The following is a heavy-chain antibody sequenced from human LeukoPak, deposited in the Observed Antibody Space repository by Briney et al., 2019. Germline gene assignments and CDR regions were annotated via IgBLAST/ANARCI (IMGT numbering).Heavy chain of an antibody. D-gene: IGHD2-2*01. Sequence: GGSLRLSCAASGFTFNTYGMHWVRQAPGKGLEWVAVISYHGSEIFYAESVKGRFTISRDNSKSTLFLQMNSLRAEDTALYYCAAVLPSASTGHYYGIDVWGQGTTVTVSS. J-gene: IGHJ6*02. CDR1: GFTFNTYG. CDR3: AAVLPSASTGHYYGIDV. V-gene: IGHV3-30*03. CDR2: ISYHGSEI.